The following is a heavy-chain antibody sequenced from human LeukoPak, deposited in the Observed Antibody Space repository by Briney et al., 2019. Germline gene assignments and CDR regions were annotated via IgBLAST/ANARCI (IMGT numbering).Heavy chain of an antibody. CDR3: ARDPKYYDYVWGSYRYGAFDI. J-gene: IGHJ3*02. CDR1: GGSISSGGYY. V-gene: IGHV4-61*08. CDR2: IYYSGST. Sequence: PSETLSLTCTVSGGSISSGGYYWSWIRQPPGKGLEWIGYIYYSGSTNYNPSLKSRVTISVDTSKNQFSLKLSSVTAADTAVYYCARDPKYYDYVWGSYRYGAFDIWGQGTMVTVSS. D-gene: IGHD3-16*02.